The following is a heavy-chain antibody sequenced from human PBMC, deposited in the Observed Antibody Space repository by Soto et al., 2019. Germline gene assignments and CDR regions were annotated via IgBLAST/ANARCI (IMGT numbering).Heavy chain of an antibody. CDR1: GGTFSSYA. V-gene: IGHV1-69*13. J-gene: IGHJ6*02. CDR3: ARGIVTTGYSSSWYSYYGMDV. Sequence: ASVKVSCKASGGTFSSYAISWVRQAPGQGLEWMGGIIPIFGTANYAQKFQGRVTITADESTSTAYMELSSLRSEDTAVYYCARGIVTTGYSSSWYSYYGMDVWGQGTTVTVSS. D-gene: IGHD6-13*01. CDR2: IIPIFGTA.